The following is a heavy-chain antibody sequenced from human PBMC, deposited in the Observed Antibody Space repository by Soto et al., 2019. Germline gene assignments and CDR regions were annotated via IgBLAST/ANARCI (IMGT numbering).Heavy chain of an antibody. V-gene: IGHV3-66*01. CDR3: ARGSRGWDY. J-gene: IGHJ4*02. Sequence: EVQLVESGGGLVQPGGSLRLSCAASGFTISSNYMSWVRQAPGRGLEWVSVIYSGGNTYYADSVKGRFTVSRDNSRNTLYLQMNPLRAEDTAVYYCARGSRGWDYWGQGTLVTVSS. D-gene: IGHD6-19*01. CDR1: GFTISSNY. CDR2: IYSGGNT.